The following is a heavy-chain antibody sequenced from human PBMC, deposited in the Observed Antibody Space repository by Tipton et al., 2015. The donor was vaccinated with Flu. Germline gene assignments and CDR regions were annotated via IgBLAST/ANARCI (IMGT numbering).Heavy chain of an antibody. CDR3: ARGRVVGAFYPYWYFDL. V-gene: IGHV1-8*01. J-gene: IGHJ2*01. CDR1: GYTFTTYD. D-gene: IGHD1-26*01. Sequence: QLVQSGAEVKKPGASVKISCKASGYTFTTYDITWVRQATGQGPEYMGWMNPNNGDTGYEQNFQGRLAMTRDTSTNTAYMELTSLRSEDTAVYYCARGRVVGAFYPYWYFDLWGRGTLVTVSS. CDR2: MNPNNGDT.